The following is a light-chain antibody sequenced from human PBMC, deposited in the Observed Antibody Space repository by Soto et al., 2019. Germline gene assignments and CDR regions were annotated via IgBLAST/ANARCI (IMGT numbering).Light chain of an antibody. V-gene: IGLV1-47*01. J-gene: IGLJ2*01. CDR1: SSNIGSNY. CDR2: RNN. CDR3: AAWDDSLSGPRVV. Sequence: QSALTQSPSASGTPGQRVTISCSGSSSNIGSNYVYWYQQLPGTAPKLLIYRNNQRPSGVPDRFSGSKSGTSASLAISGLRSEDEADYYCAAWDDSLSGPRVVFGGGTKLTVL.